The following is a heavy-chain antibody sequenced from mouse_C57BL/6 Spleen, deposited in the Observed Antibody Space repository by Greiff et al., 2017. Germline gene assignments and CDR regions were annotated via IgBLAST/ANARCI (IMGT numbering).Heavy chain of an antibody. J-gene: IGHJ3*01. D-gene: IGHD2-1*01. CDR2: IYPGDGDT. CDR3: ARGGNFRAWCAY. Sequence: QVQLQQSGPELVKPGASVKISCKASGYAFSSSWMNWVKQRPGKGLEWIGRIYPGDGDTNYTGKFKGKATLTADKSSSTAYMQHSSLTSENSAVYVCARGGNFRAWCAYWGQGTLVTVSA. CDR1: GYAFSSSW. V-gene: IGHV1-82*01.